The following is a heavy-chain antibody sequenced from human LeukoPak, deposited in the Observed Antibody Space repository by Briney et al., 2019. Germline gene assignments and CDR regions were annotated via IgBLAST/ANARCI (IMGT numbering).Heavy chain of an antibody. D-gene: IGHD6-13*01. CDR2: FYYSAST. CDR1: GGSISSNSYY. J-gene: IGHJ6*03. V-gene: IGHV4-39*06. CDR3: PRGRGYRRQVIYYYYYYMDV. Sequence: NPSETLSLTCTVSGGSISSNSYYWGWIRQPPGKGLEWIGSFYYSASTYYNPTLKGRVSISIDTSKNQFTLKKSSVTAAYSAVYACPRGRGYRRQVIYYYYYYMDVCGKGTTVTVSS.